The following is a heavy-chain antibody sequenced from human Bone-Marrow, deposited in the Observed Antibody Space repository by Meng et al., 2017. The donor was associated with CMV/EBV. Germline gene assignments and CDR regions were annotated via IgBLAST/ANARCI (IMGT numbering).Heavy chain of an antibody. CDR2: IRYDGSNK. CDR3: AKEAVAGMSLDY. CDR1: GFTFSSHG. V-gene: IGHV3-30*02. D-gene: IGHD6-19*01. Sequence: GESLKISCAASGFTFSSHGMHWVRQAPGKGLEWVAFIRYDGSNKYYADSVKGRFTISRDNSKNPLYLQMNSLRAEDTAVYYRAKEAVAGMSLDYCGQGTLVTVSS. J-gene: IGHJ4*02.